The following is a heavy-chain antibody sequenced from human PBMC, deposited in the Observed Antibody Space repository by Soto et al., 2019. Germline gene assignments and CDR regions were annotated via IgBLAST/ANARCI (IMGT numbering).Heavy chain of an antibody. V-gene: IGHV4-34*01. Sequence: SETLSLTCAVYGGSFSGYYWSWIRQPPGKGLEWIGEINHSGSTNYNPSLKSRVTISVDTSKNQFSLKLSSVTAADTAVYYCGRGQSLIVVVVAATFWFDPWGQGTLVTVSS. CDR2: INHSGST. D-gene: IGHD2-15*01. CDR1: GGSFSGYY. J-gene: IGHJ5*02. CDR3: GRGQSLIVVVVAATFWFDP.